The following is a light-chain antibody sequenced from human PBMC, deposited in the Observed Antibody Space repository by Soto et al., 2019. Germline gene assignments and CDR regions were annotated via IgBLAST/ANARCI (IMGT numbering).Light chain of an antibody. CDR1: QSVSSSY. CDR2: GAS. Sequence: EIVLTQSPGTLSLSPGERATLSCRASQSVSSSYLAWYQQKPGQAPRLLIYGASSRATGIPDRFSGSGSGTDFTLTISRLEPEDFAVYYCHQYGSSPWTFGRGTKVDIK. CDR3: HQYGSSPWT. J-gene: IGKJ1*01. V-gene: IGKV3-20*01.